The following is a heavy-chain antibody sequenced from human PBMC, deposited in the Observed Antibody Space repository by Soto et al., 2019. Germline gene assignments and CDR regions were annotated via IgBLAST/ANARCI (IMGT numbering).Heavy chain of an antibody. CDR1: GGSISSSGYY. J-gene: IGHJ4*02. CDR3: ARRSSYGDYLGRGYYFDY. CDR2: IYYSGST. Sequence: SETPXLTCTVSGGSISSSGYYWGWIRQPPGKGLEWIGSIYYSGSTYYNPSLKSRVTISVDTSKNQFSLKLSSVTAADTAVYYCARRSSYGDYLGRGYYFDYWGQGTLVTVSS. V-gene: IGHV4-39*01. D-gene: IGHD4-17*01.